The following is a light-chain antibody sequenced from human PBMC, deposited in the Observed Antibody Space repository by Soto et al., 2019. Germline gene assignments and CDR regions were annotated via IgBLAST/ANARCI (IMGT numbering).Light chain of an antibody. CDR1: SSEVGAYNY. J-gene: IGLJ3*02. Sequence: QSALTQPASVSGSPGQSITISCTGTSSEVGAYNYVSWYQQHSGKAPKLIIYEVTNRPSGVSNRFSASKSGNTASLTIFGLQAEDDADYYCSSYTSSSRWVFGGGTKLTVL. CDR2: EVT. CDR3: SSYTSSSRWV. V-gene: IGLV2-14*01.